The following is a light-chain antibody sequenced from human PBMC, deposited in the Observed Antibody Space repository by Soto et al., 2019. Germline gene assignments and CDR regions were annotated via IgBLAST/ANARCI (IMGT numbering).Light chain of an antibody. J-gene: IGLJ1*01. CDR2: EVS. V-gene: IGLV2-14*01. Sequence: SVLTQPASLPRSPGQSITVSCTGSSSDVGGYNYVSWYQQQPGKAPELMIYEVSNRPSGVSSRCSGSKSGNTASLTISGLQAEDEADYYCRSYTSSTTYAFGTGTKVTVL. CDR1: SSDVGGYNY. CDR3: RSYTSSTTYA.